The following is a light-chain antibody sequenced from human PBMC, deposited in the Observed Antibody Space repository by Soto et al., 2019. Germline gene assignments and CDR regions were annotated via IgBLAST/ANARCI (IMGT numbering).Light chain of an antibody. J-gene: IGLJ1*01. CDR3: SSYTSSSIYV. CDR1: SGDIGSYTY. Sequence: QSALTQPASVSGSPGQSITISCTGTSGDIGSYTYVSWYQQYPGKAPKLLISEVTNRPSGVSNRFSGSKSGNTASLTISGLQAEDEAHYYCSSYTSSSIYVFGSGTKVTVL. CDR2: EVT. V-gene: IGLV2-14*01.